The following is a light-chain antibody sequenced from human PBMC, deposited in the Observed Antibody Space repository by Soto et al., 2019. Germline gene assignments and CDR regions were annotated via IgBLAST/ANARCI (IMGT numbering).Light chain of an antibody. CDR3: QQATNLPLT. V-gene: IGKV3-15*01. CDR2: GAS. Sequence: EIEMCQSPSTLFGSPEETATLSCRASQSVSSNLAWYQQKPGQAPRLLIYGASTRATGIPARFSGSGSGTEFTLTISSLQSEDFAVYYCQQATNLPLTFGGGTK. CDR1: QSVSSN. J-gene: IGKJ4*01.